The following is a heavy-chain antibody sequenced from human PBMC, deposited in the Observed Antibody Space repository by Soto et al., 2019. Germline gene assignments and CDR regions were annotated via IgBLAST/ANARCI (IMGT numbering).Heavy chain of an antibody. CDR2: IRPDNGNR. D-gene: IGHD2-15*01. V-gene: IGHV1-18*01. Sequence: ASVKVSCKTSGYTFSTSGISWVRQAPGQGLEWVGWIRPDNGNRKSAQRLQGRVTLTTDTSASTAYMELRSLTSDDTAMYYCARVYVCRGYCRTDYYYGMDVWGQGTTVTVFS. J-gene: IGHJ6*02. CDR3: ARVYVCRGYCRTDYYYGMDV. CDR1: GYTFSTSG.